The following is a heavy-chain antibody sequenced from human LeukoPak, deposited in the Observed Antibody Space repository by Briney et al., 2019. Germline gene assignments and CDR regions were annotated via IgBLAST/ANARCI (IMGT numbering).Heavy chain of an antibody. V-gene: IGHV4-39*07. CDR3: ARGETMIVVS. CDR1: GDSISSSNCY. Sequence: PSETLSFTCTVSGDSISSSNCYWGWIRQPPGKGLEWIGEINHSGSTNYNPSLKSRVTISVDTSKNQFSLKLSSVTAADTAVYYCARGETMIVVSWGQGTLVTVSS. J-gene: IGHJ4*02. CDR2: INHSGST. D-gene: IGHD3-22*01.